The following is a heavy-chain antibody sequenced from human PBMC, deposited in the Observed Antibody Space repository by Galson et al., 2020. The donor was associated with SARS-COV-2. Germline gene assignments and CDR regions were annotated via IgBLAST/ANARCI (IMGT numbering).Heavy chain of an antibody. D-gene: IGHD3-3*01. J-gene: IGHJ6*02. V-gene: IGHV4-31*03. CDR2: IYYTGSA. Sequence: ETSETLSITCTVSGGSISGGGYYWSWIRQHPGKGLEWIGYIYYTGSAYYNSSLQSRVAMSIDTSKNQFSLKLNSLTAADTAVYYCARGGSGFAYGMDVWGQGTTVTVSS. CDR1: GGSISGGGYY. CDR3: ARGGSGFAYGMDV.